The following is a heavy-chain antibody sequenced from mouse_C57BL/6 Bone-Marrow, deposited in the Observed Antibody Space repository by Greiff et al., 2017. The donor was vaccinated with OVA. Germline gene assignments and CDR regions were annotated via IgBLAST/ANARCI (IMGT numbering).Heavy chain of an antibody. CDR2: IFPGSGST. CDR1: GYTFTSHW. Sequence: VQVVESGPELVRPGASVKISCKAPGYTFTSHWMQWVRQRPGQGLEGIGEIFPGSGSTYYNEKFKGKATLTVDTSSSTAYMQLSSLTSEDSAVYFCASVYYDYDGGAYWGQGTLVTVSA. CDR3: ASVYYDYDGGAY. J-gene: IGHJ3*01. D-gene: IGHD2-4*01. V-gene: IGHV1-56*01.